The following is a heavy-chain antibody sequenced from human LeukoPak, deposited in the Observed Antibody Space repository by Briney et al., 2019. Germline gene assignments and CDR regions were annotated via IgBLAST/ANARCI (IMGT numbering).Heavy chain of an antibody. V-gene: IGHV3-23*01. J-gene: IGHJ3*02. CDR3: ARGRSSSWSKADAFDI. D-gene: IGHD6-13*01. CDR1: GFTFSSYA. CDR2: ISGSGGST. Sequence: AGGSLRLSCAASGFTFSSYAMSWVRQAPGKGLEWVSAISGSGGSTYYADSVKGRFTISRDNSKNTLYLQMNSLRAEDTAVYYCARGRSSSWSKADAFDIWGQGTMVTVSS.